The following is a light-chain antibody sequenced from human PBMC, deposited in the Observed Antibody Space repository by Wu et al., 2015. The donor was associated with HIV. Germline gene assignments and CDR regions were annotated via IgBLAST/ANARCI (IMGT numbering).Light chain of an antibody. CDR2: DTS. Sequence: EILLTQSPATLSLSPGERVTLSCRASETVGLSLAWYQQRPGQAPRLLIYDTSDRAPDVPARFTGGGSGTDFTLIISSLQPEGFAIYYCQQRGGWPLTFGGGTKVEIK. J-gene: IGKJ4*01. V-gene: IGKV3-11*01. CDR1: ETVGLS. CDR3: QQRGGWPLT.